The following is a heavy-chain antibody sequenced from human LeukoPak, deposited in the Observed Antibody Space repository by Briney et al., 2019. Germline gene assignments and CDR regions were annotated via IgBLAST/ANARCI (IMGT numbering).Heavy chain of an antibody. CDR3: ARLKLGAYFDL. J-gene: IGHJ2*01. CDR2: VYNSGDT. V-gene: IGHV4-59*08. CDR1: GGSTSSDY. D-gene: IGHD3-16*01. Sequence: SETLSLTCTVSGGSTSSDYWSWIRQSPGKGLEWVGYVYNSGDTGKNPSLKSRVTILLDASKNQCSLKLTSVSAADTAVYYCARLKLGAYFDLWGRGTLVTVSS.